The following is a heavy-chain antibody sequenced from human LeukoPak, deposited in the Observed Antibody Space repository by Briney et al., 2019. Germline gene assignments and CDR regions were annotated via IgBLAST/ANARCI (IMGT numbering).Heavy chain of an antibody. CDR1: GGSISSGSYY. CDR2: IYTSGGT. CDR3: AITYYDYVWGSYRYVDY. D-gene: IGHD3-16*02. Sequence: SQTLSLTCTVSGGSISSGSYYWSWIRQPAGKGLEWIGRIYTSGGTNYNPSLKSRVTISVDTSKNQFSLKLSSVTAADTAVYYCAITYYDYVWGSYRYVDYWGQGTLVTVSS. J-gene: IGHJ4*02. V-gene: IGHV4-61*02.